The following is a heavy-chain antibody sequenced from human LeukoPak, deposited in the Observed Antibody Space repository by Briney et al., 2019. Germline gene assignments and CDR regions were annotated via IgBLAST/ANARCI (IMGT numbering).Heavy chain of an antibody. CDR1: GFTFSSYG. V-gene: IGHV3-33*01. D-gene: IGHD3-22*01. CDR3: ARGDLWNYYDSSKGPPFDY. Sequence: GGSLRLSCVASGFTFSSYGMHWVRQAPGKGLEWVAVIWYDGSNKYYADSVKGRFTISRDNPKNTLYLQMNSLRAEDTAVYYCARGDLWNYYDSSKGPPFDYWGQGTLVTVSS. CDR2: IWYDGSNK. J-gene: IGHJ4*02.